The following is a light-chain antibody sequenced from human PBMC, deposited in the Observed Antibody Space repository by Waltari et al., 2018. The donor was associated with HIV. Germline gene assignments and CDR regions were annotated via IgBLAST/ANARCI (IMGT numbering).Light chain of an antibody. CDR1: SGSVGAYNF. CDR2: HVN. J-gene: IGLJ1*01. V-gene: IGLV2-14*03. Sequence: QSALTQPASVSASPGQSITIPCTGTSGSVGAYNFVSWYQQHPGKAPKFDIYHVNKRPSGVSNRFSGSKSGNTASLTISGLQAEDEADYYCSSYTSSHTQVFGSGTKVTVL. CDR3: SSYTSSHTQV.